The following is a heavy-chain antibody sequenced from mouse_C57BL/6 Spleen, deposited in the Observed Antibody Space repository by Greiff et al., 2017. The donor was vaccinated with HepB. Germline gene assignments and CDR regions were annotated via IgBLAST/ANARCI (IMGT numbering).Heavy chain of an antibody. V-gene: IGHV1-50*01. J-gene: IGHJ3*01. CDR3: ARSYYGYGFIAY. D-gene: IGHD2-9*01. CDR2: IDPSDSYT. Sequence: VQLQQPGAELVKPGASVKLSCKASGYTFTSYWMQWVKQRPGQGLEWIGEIDPSDSYTNYNQKFKGKATLTVDTSSSTAYMQLSSLTSEDSAVYYCARSYYGYGFIAYWGQGTLVTVSA. CDR1: GYTFTSYW.